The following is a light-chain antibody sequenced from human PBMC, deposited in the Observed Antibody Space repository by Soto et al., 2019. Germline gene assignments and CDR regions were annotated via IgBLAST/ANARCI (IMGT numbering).Light chain of an antibody. J-gene: IGKJ5*01. Sequence: EIVLTQSPGTLSLSPWERATLSCRASQSVSSSYLAWYQQKPGQAPRLLIYGASSRATGIPDRFSGSGSGTDFTLTISGLEPEDFAVYSCQHYGSSPITFGQGTRLEIK. V-gene: IGKV3-20*01. CDR1: QSVSSSY. CDR2: GAS. CDR3: QHYGSSPIT.